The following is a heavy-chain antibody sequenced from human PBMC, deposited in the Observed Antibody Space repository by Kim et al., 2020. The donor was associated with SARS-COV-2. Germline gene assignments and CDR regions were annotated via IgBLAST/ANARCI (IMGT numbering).Heavy chain of an antibody. CDR3: ARERRVNWYFDL. CDR2: INHSGST. Sequence: SETLSLTCAVYGGSFSGYYWSWIRQPPGKGLEWIGEINHSGSTNYNPSLKSRVTISVDTSKNQFSLKLSSVTAADTAVYYCARERRVNWYFDLWGRGTLVTVSS. D-gene: IGHD2-21*01. CDR1: GGSFSGYY. V-gene: IGHV4-34*01. J-gene: IGHJ2*01.